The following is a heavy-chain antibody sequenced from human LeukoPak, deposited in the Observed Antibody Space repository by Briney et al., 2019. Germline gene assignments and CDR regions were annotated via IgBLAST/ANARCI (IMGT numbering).Heavy chain of an antibody. Sequence: AGSLRLSCTASGFTFSYYTTNWVRQAAGKGLEWVSSISSSSSYIYYADSVKGRFTISRDNAKNSLYLQMNSLRAEDTAVYYCARALHCSSTSCYLHYMDVWGKGTTVTVSS. CDR1: GFTFSYYT. J-gene: IGHJ6*03. D-gene: IGHD2-2*01. CDR2: ISSSSSYI. V-gene: IGHV3-21*01. CDR3: ARALHCSSTSCYLHYMDV.